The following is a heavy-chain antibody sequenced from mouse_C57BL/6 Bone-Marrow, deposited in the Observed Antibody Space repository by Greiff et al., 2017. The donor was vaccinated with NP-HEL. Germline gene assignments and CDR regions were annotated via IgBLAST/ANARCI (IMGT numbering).Heavy chain of an antibody. CDR2: INSDGGST. CDR3: ARRSPSYWYFDV. D-gene: IGHD6-1*01. V-gene: IGHV5-2*03. CDR1: EYEFPSHD. Sequence: EVKVEESGGGLVQPGESLKLSCESNEYEFPSHDMSWVRKTPEKRLELVAAINSDGGSTYYPDTMERRFIISRDNTKKTLYLQMSSLRSEDTALDYCARRSPSYWYFDVWGTGTTVTVSS. J-gene: IGHJ1*03.